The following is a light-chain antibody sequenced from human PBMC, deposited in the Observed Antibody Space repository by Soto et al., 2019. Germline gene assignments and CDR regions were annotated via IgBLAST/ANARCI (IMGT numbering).Light chain of an antibody. CDR1: QGIRND. V-gene: IGKV1-6*01. CDR2: AAS. Sequence: AIQMTQSPSSLSASVGDRVTITCRASQGIRNDLGWYQQKPVKAPKLLIYAASSLQSGVPSSFSGSGSGTDFTLTTSSLQPEDFATYYCLQDYNYPRTFGQGTKVEIK. J-gene: IGKJ1*01. CDR3: LQDYNYPRT.